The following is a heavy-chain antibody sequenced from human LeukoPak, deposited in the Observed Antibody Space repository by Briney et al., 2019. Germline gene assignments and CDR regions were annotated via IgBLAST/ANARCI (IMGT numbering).Heavy chain of an antibody. J-gene: IGHJ4*02. D-gene: IGHD5-18*01. CDR1: GYTFTSFG. CDR2: ISAYNGNT. CDR3: ARVRGPPYGSYGLVGAPDY. Sequence: EASVKVSCKASGYTFTSFGISWVRQAPGQGLEWMGWISAYNGNTNYAQKLQGRVTMTTDTSTSTAYMELRSLRSDDTAVYYCARVRGPPYGSYGLVGAPDYWGQGTLVTVSS. V-gene: IGHV1-18*01.